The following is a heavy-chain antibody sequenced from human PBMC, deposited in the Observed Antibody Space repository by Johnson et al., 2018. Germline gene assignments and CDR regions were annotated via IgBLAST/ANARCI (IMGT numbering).Heavy chain of an antibody. CDR3: AREPMSPVRKVYYYYYMDV. V-gene: IGHV3-64*01. CDR2: ISSNGGST. D-gene: IGHD1-14*01. J-gene: IGHJ6*03. Sequence: EVQLVESGGGLVQPGGSLRLSCAASGFTFSSYAMHWVRQAPGKGLEYVSAISSNGGSTYYANSVKGRFTISRDNSKNRLYFQMGSLGAADMALYYCAREPMSPVRKVYYYYYMDVWGKGTTVTVSS. CDR1: GFTFSSYA.